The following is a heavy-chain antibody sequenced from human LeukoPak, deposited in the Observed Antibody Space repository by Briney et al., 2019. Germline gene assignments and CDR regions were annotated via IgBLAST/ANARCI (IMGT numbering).Heavy chain of an antibody. J-gene: IGHJ4*02. CDR2: ISYDGSNK. D-gene: IGHD3-22*01. V-gene: IGHV3-30*03. Sequence: GGSLRLSCAASGFTFSSYSMNWVRQAPGKGLEWVAVISYDGSNKYYADSVKGRFTISRDNSKNTLYLQMNSLRAEDTAVYYCARDLGDYYDSSGEKDYWGQGTLVTVSS. CDR3: ARDLGDYYDSSGEKDY. CDR1: GFTFSSYS.